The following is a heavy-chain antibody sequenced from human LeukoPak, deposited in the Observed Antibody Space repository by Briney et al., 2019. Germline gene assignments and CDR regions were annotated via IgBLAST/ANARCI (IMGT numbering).Heavy chain of an antibody. D-gene: IGHD6-19*01. CDR3: ASGEPFGQWLVRPLGFEY. CDR2: ISSSSSTI. Sequence: GESLKISCAASGFTFSRYSMNWVRQAPGKGLEWISYISSSSSTIYYADSVKGRFTISRDNAKNSLYLQMNSLRAEDTAVYYCASGEPFGQWLVRPLGFEYWGQGTLVTVSS. CDR1: GFTFSRYS. J-gene: IGHJ4*02. V-gene: IGHV3-48*01.